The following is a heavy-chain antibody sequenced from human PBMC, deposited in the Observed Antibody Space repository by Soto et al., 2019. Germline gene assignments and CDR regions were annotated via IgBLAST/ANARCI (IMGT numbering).Heavy chain of an antibody. V-gene: IGHV3-33*01. CDR1: GFTFSSYG. Sequence: QVQLVESGGGVVQPGRSLRLSCAASGFTFSSYGMHWVRQAPGKGLEWVAALWYDGSNKYYADSVKGRFTISRDNSKNTLYLQMNSLRAEDTAMYYCARESGGYHLDSWGRGTLVTVSS. D-gene: IGHD1-26*01. CDR2: LWYDGSNK. J-gene: IGHJ4*02. CDR3: ARESGGYHLDS.